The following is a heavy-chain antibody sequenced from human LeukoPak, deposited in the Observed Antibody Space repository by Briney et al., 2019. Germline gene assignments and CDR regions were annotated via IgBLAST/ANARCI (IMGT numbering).Heavy chain of an antibody. CDR3: ARGVSMTGVTTDFDY. J-gene: IGHJ4*02. V-gene: IGHV4-30-4*01. CDR1: GGSISSGDYY. Sequence: ASETLSLTCTVSGGSISSGDYYWSWIRQPPGKGLECIGYIYYSGSTYYNPSLKSRVTISVDTSKNQFSLKLSSVTAADTAVYYCARGVSMTGVTTDFDYWGQGTLVTVSS. D-gene: IGHD4-17*01. CDR2: IYYSGST.